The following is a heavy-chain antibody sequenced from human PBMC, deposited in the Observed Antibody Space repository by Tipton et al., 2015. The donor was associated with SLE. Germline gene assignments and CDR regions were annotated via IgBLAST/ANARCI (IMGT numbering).Heavy chain of an antibody. J-gene: IGHJ3*02. CDR3: ARGGAGCGGDCYYAFDI. CDR1: GGSISSHY. Sequence: TLSLTCTVSGGSISSHYWSWIRQPPGKGLEWIGYIYYSESTNYNPSLKSRVTISVDTSKNQFSLKLSSVTAADTAVYYCARGGAGCGGDCYYAFDIWGQGTMVTVSS. D-gene: IGHD2-21*01. CDR2: IYYSEST. V-gene: IGHV4-59*11.